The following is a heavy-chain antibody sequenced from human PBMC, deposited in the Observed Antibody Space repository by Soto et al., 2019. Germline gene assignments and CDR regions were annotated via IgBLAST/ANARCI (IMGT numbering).Heavy chain of an antibody. CDR1: GFTFSSYT. CDR3: VRDKKLPRGSGTIDYYYVMDV. CDR2: ISSSSTYI. Sequence: EVQVVESGGGLVKPGGSLRLSCAASGFTFSSYTMNWVRQPPGKGLEWVSSISSSSTYIYNADSLTGRFTISRENAKNSLYLQMHGLRAEDSAVYHCVRDKKLPRGSGTIDYYYVMDVWGQGATVTVSS. J-gene: IGHJ6*02. V-gene: IGHV3-21*01. D-gene: IGHD3-10*01.